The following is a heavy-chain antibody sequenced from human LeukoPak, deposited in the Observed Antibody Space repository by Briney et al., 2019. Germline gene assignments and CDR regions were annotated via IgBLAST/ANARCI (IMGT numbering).Heavy chain of an antibody. CDR3: ARDIEQYPQGWFDP. D-gene: IGHD2-15*01. Sequence: SETLSLTCTVSGYSISSGFYWGWIRQPPGKGLEWIGSIYHSGSTYYNPSLKSRVTISVDTSKNQFSLKLSSVTAADTAVYYCARDIEQYPQGWFDPWGQGTLVTVSS. CDR2: IYHSGST. V-gene: IGHV4-38-2*02. CDR1: GYSISSGFY. J-gene: IGHJ5*02.